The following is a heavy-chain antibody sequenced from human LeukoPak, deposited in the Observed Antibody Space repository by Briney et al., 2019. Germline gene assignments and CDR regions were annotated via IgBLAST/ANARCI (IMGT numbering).Heavy chain of an antibody. CDR2: ISASGNTI. CDR3: ARDSPLYLS. Sequence: GGSLRLSCVASGFPFRTYSMNWVRQAPGKGLEWVSYISASGNTIYQADSVKGRFTISRDNAKNSLYLQMNSLRAEDTAVYYCARDSPLYLSWGQGTLVTVSS. D-gene: IGHD3-16*01. J-gene: IGHJ4*02. CDR1: GFPFRTYS. V-gene: IGHV3-48*04.